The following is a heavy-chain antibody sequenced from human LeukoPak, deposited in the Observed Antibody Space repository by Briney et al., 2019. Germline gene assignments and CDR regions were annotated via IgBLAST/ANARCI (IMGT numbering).Heavy chain of an antibody. CDR2: IWYDGSNK. CDR1: GFTFSSYG. V-gene: IGHV3-30*02. CDR3: ARERGDSSWDSPFDAFDI. J-gene: IGHJ3*02. D-gene: IGHD6-13*01. Sequence: GGSLRLSCAASGFTFSSYGMHWVRQAPGKGLEWVAFIWYDGSNKYYADSVKGRFTISRDNSKNTLYLQMNSLRAEDTAVYYCARERGDSSWDSPFDAFDIWGQGTMVTVSS.